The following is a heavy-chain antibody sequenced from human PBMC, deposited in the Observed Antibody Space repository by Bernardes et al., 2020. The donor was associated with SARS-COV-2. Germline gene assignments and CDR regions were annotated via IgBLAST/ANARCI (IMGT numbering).Heavy chain of an antibody. CDR2: INSDGSST. CDR3: AREIAVAAEGYNWFDP. D-gene: IGHD6-19*01. Sequence: GGSLRLFCAASGFTFSSYWMHWVRQAPGKGLVWVSRINSDGSSTSYADSVKGRFTISRDNAKNTLYLQMNSLRAEDTAVYYCAREIAVAAEGYNWFDPWGQGTLVTVSS. CDR1: GFTFSSYW. J-gene: IGHJ5*02. V-gene: IGHV3-74*01.